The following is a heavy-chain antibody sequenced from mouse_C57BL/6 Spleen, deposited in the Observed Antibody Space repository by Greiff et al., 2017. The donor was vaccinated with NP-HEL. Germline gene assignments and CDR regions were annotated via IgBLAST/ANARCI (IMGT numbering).Heavy chain of an antibody. CDR3: ARDYGSSDAWFAY. V-gene: IGHV5-4*03. CDR1: GFTFSSYA. D-gene: IGHD1-1*01. Sequence: EVMLVESGGGLVKPGGSLKLSCAASGFTFSSYAMSWVRQTPEKRLEWVATISDGGSYTYYPDNVKGRFTISRDNAKNNLELQMSQLKSDDTDMYYCARDYGSSDAWFAYWGQGTLVTVSA. J-gene: IGHJ3*01. CDR2: ISDGGSYT.